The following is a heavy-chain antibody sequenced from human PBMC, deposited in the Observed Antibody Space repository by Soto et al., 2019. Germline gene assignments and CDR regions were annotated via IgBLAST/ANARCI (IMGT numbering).Heavy chain of an antibody. Sequence: SETLSLTCTVSGGSISSGDYYWSWIRQPPGKGLEWIGYIYYSGSTYYNPSLKSRVTISVDTSKNQFSLKLSSVTAADTAVYYCARARGGSYYYYYGMDVWGQGTTVTVSS. J-gene: IGHJ6*02. V-gene: IGHV4-30-4*01. CDR2: IYYSGST. D-gene: IGHD1-26*01. CDR3: ARARGGSYYYYYGMDV. CDR1: GGSISSGDYY.